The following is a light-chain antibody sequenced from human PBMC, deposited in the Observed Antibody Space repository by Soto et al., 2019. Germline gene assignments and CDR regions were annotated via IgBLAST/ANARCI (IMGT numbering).Light chain of an antibody. CDR1: QSVSSN. Sequence: EIVMTQSPATLSVSPGERATLSCRASQSVSSNLAWYQQKPGQAPRLLIYGASTRATGIPARFSGSGSGTEFALTSSGLQSEDFAIYYFQPSNNLPLSFGGGTKVEIK. CDR2: GAS. J-gene: IGKJ4*01. V-gene: IGKV3-15*01. CDR3: QPSNNLPLS.